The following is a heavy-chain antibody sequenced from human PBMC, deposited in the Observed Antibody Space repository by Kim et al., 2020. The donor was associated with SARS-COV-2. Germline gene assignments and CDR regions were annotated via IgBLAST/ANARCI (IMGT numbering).Heavy chain of an antibody. Sequence: GGSLRLSCAASGFTVSSNYMSWVRQAPGKGLEWVSVIYSGGSTYYADSVKGRFTISRDNSKNTLYLQMNSLRAEDTAVYYCARHSYGYGGVWYYGMDVWGQGTTVTVSS. V-gene: IGHV3-53*01. CDR3: ARHSYGYGGVWYYGMDV. D-gene: IGHD5-18*01. J-gene: IGHJ6*02. CDR2: IYSGGST. CDR1: GFTVSSNY.